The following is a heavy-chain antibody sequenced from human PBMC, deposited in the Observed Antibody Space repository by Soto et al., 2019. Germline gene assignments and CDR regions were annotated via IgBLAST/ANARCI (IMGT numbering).Heavy chain of an antibody. V-gene: IGHV1-69*12. J-gene: IGHJ2*01. CDR2: IIPSFGTA. Sequence: QVQLVQSGAEVKKPGSSVKVSCKASGGTFSSYAIRWVRQAPGQGLEWMGGIIPSFGTANYAQKFQGRVTITADESTSTAYMELSSLRSEDTAVYYCARVWATVLLIDWYFDLWGRGTLVTVSS. CDR1: GGTFSSYA. D-gene: IGHD4-17*01. CDR3: ARVWATVLLIDWYFDL.